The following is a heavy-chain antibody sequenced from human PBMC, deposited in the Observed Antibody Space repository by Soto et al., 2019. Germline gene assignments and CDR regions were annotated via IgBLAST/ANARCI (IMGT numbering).Heavy chain of an antibody. J-gene: IGHJ4*02. CDR1: GFTFSSYA. D-gene: IGHD2-2*01. CDR2: ISGSGGST. CDR3: AKDIRVPAALIAAVKPPYFDY. V-gene: IGHV3-23*01. Sequence: GGSLRLSCVASGFTFSSYAMSWVRQAPGKGLEWVSAISGSGGSTYYADSVKGRFTISRDNSKNTLYLQMNSLRAEDTAVYYCAKDIRVPAALIAAVKPPYFDYWGQGTLVTVSS.